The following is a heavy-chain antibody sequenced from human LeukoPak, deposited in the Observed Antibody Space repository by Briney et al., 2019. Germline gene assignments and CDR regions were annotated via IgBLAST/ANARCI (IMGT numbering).Heavy chain of an antibody. CDR3: ARGGAVERYCSSTSCYWVDAFDI. D-gene: IGHD2-2*01. CDR2: IDPSDSYT. Sequence: GESLKISCKGSGYSFTSYWISWVRQMPGKGLERMGRIDPSDSYTNYSPSFQGHVTISADKSISTAYLQWSSLKASDTAMYYCARGGAVERYCSSTSCYWVDAFDIWGQGTMVTVSS. CDR1: GYSFTSYW. J-gene: IGHJ3*02. V-gene: IGHV5-10-1*01.